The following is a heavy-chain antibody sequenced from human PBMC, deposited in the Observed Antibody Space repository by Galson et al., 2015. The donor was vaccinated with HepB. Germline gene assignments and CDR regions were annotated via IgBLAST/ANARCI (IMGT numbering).Heavy chain of an antibody. CDR1: GYSFTSYW. J-gene: IGHJ4*02. CDR2: IYPGDSDT. CDR3: ARQDGYCGGGSCYSWYYFDY. D-gene: IGHD2-15*01. Sequence: QSGAEVKKPGESLKISCKGSGYSFTSYWIGWVRQMPGKGLEWMGIIYPGDSDTRYSPSFQGQVTISADKSISTAYLQWSSLKASDTAMYYCARQDGYCGGGSCYSWYYFDYWGQGTLVTVSS. V-gene: IGHV5-51*01.